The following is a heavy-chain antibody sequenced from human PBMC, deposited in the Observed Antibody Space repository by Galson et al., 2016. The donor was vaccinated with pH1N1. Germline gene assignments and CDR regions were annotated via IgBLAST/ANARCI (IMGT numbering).Heavy chain of an antibody. V-gene: IGHV1-69*06. CDR2: IIPIFGTT. CDR3: ASDSKGYYGSGTSIQDHFYYGMDV. D-gene: IGHD3-10*01. J-gene: IGHJ6*02. Sequence: SVKVSCKASGGTFSNYVISWVRQAPGQGLEWMGGIIPIFGTTDYAQKFQGRVTITADKTTSKGYVELTSLRSEDTAVYFCASDSKGYYGSGTSIQDHFYYGMDVWGQGTTVTVSS. CDR1: GGTFSNYV.